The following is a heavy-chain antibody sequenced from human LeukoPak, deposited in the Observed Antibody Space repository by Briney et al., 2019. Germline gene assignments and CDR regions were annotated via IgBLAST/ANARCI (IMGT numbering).Heavy chain of an antibody. CDR2: ISWDSAAK. CDR3: TKRACKGIGADGDAYDV. D-gene: IGHD6-13*01. J-gene: IGHJ3*01. CDR1: GFSFDEYA. V-gene: IGHV3-9*01. Sequence: GGSLRLSCAASGFSFDEYAMHWGRQGPGKGLESVSGISWDSAAKGYADSVRGRFTISRDSAKNSLYLQMNSLRVEDTALYYCTKRACKGIGADGDAYDVWGQGTMVTVSS.